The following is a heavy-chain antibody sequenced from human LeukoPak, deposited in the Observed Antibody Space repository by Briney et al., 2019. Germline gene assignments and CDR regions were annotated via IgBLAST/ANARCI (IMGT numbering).Heavy chain of an antibody. V-gene: IGHV4-59*08. Sequence: ASETLSLTCSVSGGSMNSYYWSWIRQSPGKGLEWIGYNSGSTNYNPPLKSRVTISVDTSKNQFSLKLSSVTAADTAVYYCARHVWLQPFDYWGQGTLVTVSS. CDR3: ARHVWLQPFDY. CDR1: GGSMNSYY. CDR2: NSGST. J-gene: IGHJ4*02. D-gene: IGHD3-9*01.